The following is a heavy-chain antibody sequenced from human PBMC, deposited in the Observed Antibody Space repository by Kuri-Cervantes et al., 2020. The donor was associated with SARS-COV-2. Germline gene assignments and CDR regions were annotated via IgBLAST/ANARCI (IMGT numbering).Heavy chain of an antibody. CDR1: GGTFSSYA. V-gene: IGHV1-69*05. D-gene: IGHD2-2*01. Sequence: SMKVSCKASGGTFSSYAISWVRQAPGQGLEWMGGIIPIFGTANYAQKFQGRVTITTDEPTSTAYMELSSLRSEDTAVYYCAGVGYCSSTSCYAFDYWGQGTLVTVSS. CDR2: IIPIFGTA. CDR3: AGVGYCSSTSCYAFDY. J-gene: IGHJ4*02.